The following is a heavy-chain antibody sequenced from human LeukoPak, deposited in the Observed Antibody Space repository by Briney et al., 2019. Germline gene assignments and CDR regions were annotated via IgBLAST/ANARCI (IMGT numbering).Heavy chain of an antibody. V-gene: IGHV5-51*01. J-gene: IGHJ4*02. CDR1: GYTFDTYW. CDR2: IYPGDSET. CDR3: AKLDSTAYYFDY. Sequence: GESLKISCRGSGYTFDTYWIGWVRQLPGKGLEWMGIIYPGDSETIYSPSFRGQVTISADRSISTTYLQWSSLRASDSAMYYCAKLDSTAYYFDYWGQGTLVTVSS. D-gene: IGHD3-22*01.